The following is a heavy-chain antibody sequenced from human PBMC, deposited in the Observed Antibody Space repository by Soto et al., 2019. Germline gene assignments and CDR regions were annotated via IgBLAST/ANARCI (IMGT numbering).Heavy chain of an antibody. CDR3: ARADGYKLPGTDY. J-gene: IGHJ4*02. Sequence: GGSLRLSCAASGFTFSSYGMHWVRQAPGKGLEWVAVIWYDGSNKYYADSVKGRFTISRDNSKNTLYLQMNSLRAEDTAVYYCARADGYKLPGTDYWGQGTLVTVSS. CDR2: IWYDGSNK. CDR1: GFTFSSYG. V-gene: IGHV3-33*01. D-gene: IGHD5-12*01.